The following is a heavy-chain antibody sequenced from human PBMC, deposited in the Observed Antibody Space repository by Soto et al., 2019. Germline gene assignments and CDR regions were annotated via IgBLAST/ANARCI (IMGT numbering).Heavy chain of an antibody. CDR1: GYTFTSYA. J-gene: IGHJ6*02. Sequence: QVQLVQSGAEVKKPGASVKVSCKASGYTFTSYAMHWVRQAPGQRLEWMGWINAGNGNTKYSQKFQARVTITRDTSASTAYMELSSLRSEDTAVYYCARGQGGYYDYYYYGMDVWGQGTTVTVSS. V-gene: IGHV1-3*01. D-gene: IGHD3-3*01. CDR2: INAGNGNT. CDR3: ARGQGGYYDYYYYGMDV.